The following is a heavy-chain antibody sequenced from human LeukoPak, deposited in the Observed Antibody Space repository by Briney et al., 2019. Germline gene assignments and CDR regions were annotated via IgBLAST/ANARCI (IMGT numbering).Heavy chain of an antibody. Sequence: PSETLSLTCTISGGSISSPSFYWAWIRQTPEKGLEWIESKYYSGNAYYNPSLKSRVTISVDTSKNHFSLSLTSVTAADTAVYYCARQNDFWSGYHRYYMDVWGKGTTVTVSS. D-gene: IGHD3-3*01. J-gene: IGHJ6*03. V-gene: IGHV4-39*01. CDR2: KYYSGNA. CDR3: ARQNDFWSGYHRYYMDV. CDR1: GGSISSPSFY.